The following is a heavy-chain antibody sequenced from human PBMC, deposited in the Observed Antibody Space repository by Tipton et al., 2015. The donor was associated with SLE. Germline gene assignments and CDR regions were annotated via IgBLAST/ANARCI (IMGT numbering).Heavy chain of an antibody. Sequence: SLRLPCAASGFTFSDYYMSWIRQAPGKGLEWVSYISSSSSYTNYADSVKGRFTISRDNAKNSLYLHMNSLRAEDTAVYYCARGLGDGIAAAGCGYWGQGTLVTVSS. J-gene: IGHJ4*02. CDR3: ARGLGDGIAAAGCGY. CDR2: ISSSSSYT. D-gene: IGHD6-13*01. V-gene: IGHV3-11*06. CDR1: GFTFSDYY.